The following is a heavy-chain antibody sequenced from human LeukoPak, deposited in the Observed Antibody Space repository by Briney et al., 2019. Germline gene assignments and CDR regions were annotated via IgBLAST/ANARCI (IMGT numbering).Heavy chain of an antibody. CDR2: ISGSSSDI. V-gene: IGHV3-21*01. CDR1: AFTFSSYS. J-gene: IGHJ4*02. D-gene: IGHD6-19*01. CDR3: AREASYSSGWYRSSYFDY. Sequence: PGGSLRLSCAGSAFTFSSYSMNWVRQAPGKGLEWVSSISGSSSDIYYADSVKGRFTISRDNAKNSLYLQMKGLRAEDTAVYYCAREASYSSGWYRSSYFDYWGQGTLVTVSS.